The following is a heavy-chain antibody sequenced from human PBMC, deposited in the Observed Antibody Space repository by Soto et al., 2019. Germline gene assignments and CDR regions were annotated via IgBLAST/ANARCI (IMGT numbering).Heavy chain of an antibody. D-gene: IGHD4-17*01. Sequence: QVPLVESGGGVVQPGRSLRLSCAASGFAFRSSAMHWVRQAPGKGLEWVAVISYDGSDKYYADSVKGRVTISRDNSKNTLYLQMNSLRPDDTAVYYCAKDLVDGSYYYYGMDVWGQGTTVTVSS. CDR3: AKDLVDGSYYYYGMDV. CDR1: GFAFRSSA. CDR2: ISYDGSDK. J-gene: IGHJ6*02. V-gene: IGHV3-30*18.